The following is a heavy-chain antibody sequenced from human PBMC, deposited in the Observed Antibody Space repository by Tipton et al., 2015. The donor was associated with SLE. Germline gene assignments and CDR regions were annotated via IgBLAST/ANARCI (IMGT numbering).Heavy chain of an antibody. CDR3: AKDLSPCGGDCYSVLGHFQH. CDR2: ISYDGNIR. J-gene: IGHJ1*01. CDR1: GFTFSSYW. V-gene: IGHV3-30*18. D-gene: IGHD2-21*02. Sequence: AVSGFTFSSYWMHWVRQAPGKGLEWVAVISYDGNIRYFADSVKGRFTISRDSSKNTLYLQMNSLRTEDTAVYYCAKDLSPCGGDCYSVLGHFQHWGQGTLVTVSS.